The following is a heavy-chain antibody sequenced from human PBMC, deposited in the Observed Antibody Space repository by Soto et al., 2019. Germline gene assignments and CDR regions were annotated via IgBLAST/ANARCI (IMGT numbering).Heavy chain of an antibody. V-gene: IGHV4-30-2*01. Sequence: QLQLQESGSGLVKPSQTLSLTCAVSGGSISSGVYSWSWIRQPPGKVLEWIGYIYHSGVTYNNPALKRRVTISVDRSKNQFSLKLSSVTAADTAVYYCAAGGGLPRYCWGQGTLVTVSS. CDR1: GGSISSGVYS. CDR2: IYHSGVT. J-gene: IGHJ4*02. CDR3: AAGGGLPRYC. D-gene: IGHD5-12*01.